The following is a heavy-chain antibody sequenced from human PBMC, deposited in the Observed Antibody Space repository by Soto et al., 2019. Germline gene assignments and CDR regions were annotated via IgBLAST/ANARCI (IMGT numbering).Heavy chain of an antibody. CDR1: GGSMRNYF. J-gene: IGHJ5*02. Sequence: SETLSLTCTVSGGSMRNYFWTWIRQPPGKGLEWIGYIHYSGTTSFFPSYNPSLRGRVTISIATSKNQFSLELNSVNAADTAVYYCARVGRIAVGDTWFDPWGQGTLVTVSS. CDR2: IHYSGTT. D-gene: IGHD6-19*01. CDR3: ARVGRIAVGDTWFDP. V-gene: IGHV4-59*01.